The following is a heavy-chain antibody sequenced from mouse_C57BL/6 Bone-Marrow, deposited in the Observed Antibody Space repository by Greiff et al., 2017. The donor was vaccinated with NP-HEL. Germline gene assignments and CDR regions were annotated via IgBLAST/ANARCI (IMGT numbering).Heavy chain of an antibody. CDR1: EYEFPSHD. Sequence: EVMLVESGGGLVQPGESLKLSCESNEYEFPSHDMSWVRKTPEKRLELVAAINSDGGSTYYPDTMERRFIISRDNTKKTLYLQMSSLRSEDTALYYCARPPYDGYDYYAMDYWGQGTSVTVSS. CDR3: ARPPYDGYDYYAMDY. CDR2: INSDGGST. V-gene: IGHV5-2*01. J-gene: IGHJ4*01. D-gene: IGHD2-3*01.